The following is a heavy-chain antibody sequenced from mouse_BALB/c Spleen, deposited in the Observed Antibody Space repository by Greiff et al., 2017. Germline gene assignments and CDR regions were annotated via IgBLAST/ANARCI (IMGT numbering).Heavy chain of an antibody. Sequence: EVMLVESGGDLVKPGGSLKLSCAASGFTFSSYGMSWVRQTPDKRLEWVATISSGGSYTYYPDSVKGRFTISRDNAKNTLYLQMSSLKSEDTAMYYCARHDGYDFDVWGAGTTVTVSS. J-gene: IGHJ1*01. CDR3: ARHDGYDFDV. CDR1: GFTFSSYG. CDR2: ISSGGSYT. D-gene: IGHD1-2*01. V-gene: IGHV5-6*01.